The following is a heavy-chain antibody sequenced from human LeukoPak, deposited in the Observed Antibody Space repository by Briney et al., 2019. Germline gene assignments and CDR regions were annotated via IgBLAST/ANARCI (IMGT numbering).Heavy chain of an antibody. V-gene: IGHV3-30*02. J-gene: IGHJ4*02. Sequence: QPGGSLRLSCAASGFTFSSYGMHWVRQAPGKGLEWVAFIRYDGNNKYYADSVKGRFTISRDNSKNTLYLQMNSLRAEDTAVYYCATPPYSNYFDYWGQGTLVTVSS. CDR2: IRYDGNNK. CDR3: ATPPYSNYFDY. D-gene: IGHD4-11*01. CDR1: GFTFSSYG.